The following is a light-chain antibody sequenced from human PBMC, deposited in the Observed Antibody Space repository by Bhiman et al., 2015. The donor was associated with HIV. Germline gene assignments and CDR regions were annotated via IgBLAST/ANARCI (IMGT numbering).Light chain of an antibody. Sequence: QSALTQPASVSGSPGQSITISCTGTSRDVGGYNYVSWYQHHPGKAPKLMIYEVNKRPSGVPDRFSGSKSGNTASLTVSGLQAEDEAEYFCSSYGRNNNRMLFGGGTKMTVL. CDR2: EVN. CDR1: SRDVGGYNY. CDR3: SSYGRNNNRML. J-gene: IGLJ3*02. V-gene: IGLV2-8*01.